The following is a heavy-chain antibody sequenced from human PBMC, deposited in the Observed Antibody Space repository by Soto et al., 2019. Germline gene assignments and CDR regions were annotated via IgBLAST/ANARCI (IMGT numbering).Heavy chain of an antibody. CDR1: GFSLSTSGVG. CDR3: ASPSNCSGGSCYSSGAFDI. J-gene: IGHJ3*02. CDR2: IYWDDDK. D-gene: IGHD2-15*01. V-gene: IGHV2-5*02. Sequence: SGPTLVNPTQTLTLTCTFSGFSLSTSGVGVGWIRQPPGKALEWLALIYWDDDKRYSPSLKSRLTITKDTSKNQVVLTMTNMDPVDTATYYCASPSNCSGGSCYSSGAFDIWGQGTMVTVSS.